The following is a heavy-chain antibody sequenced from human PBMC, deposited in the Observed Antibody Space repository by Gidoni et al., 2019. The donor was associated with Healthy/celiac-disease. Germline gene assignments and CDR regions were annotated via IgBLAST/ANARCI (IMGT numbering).Heavy chain of an antibody. CDR1: GFTFSSYS. Sequence: EVQLVESGGGLVKPGGSLRLSCAASGFTFSSYSMNWVRQAPGKGLEWVSSIGSSSSYIYYADSVKGRFTISRDNAKNSLYLQMNSLRAEDTAVYYCARGLRAWFDPWGQGTLVTVSS. J-gene: IGHJ5*02. V-gene: IGHV3-21*01. CDR3: ARGLRAWFDP. CDR2: IGSSSSYI.